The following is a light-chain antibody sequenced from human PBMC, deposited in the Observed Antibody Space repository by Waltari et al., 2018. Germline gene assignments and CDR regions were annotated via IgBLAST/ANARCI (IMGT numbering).Light chain of an antibody. J-gene: IGLJ3*02. CDR3: SAWDNSLVVVV. CDR1: SLRRYY. Sequence: SSELTQDPAVSVALGQTVRLTCQGDSLRRYYASWYQQRPGQAPILVLYGQNNRPSGISERFSASTSGNTASLTITGLQPEDEADYYCSAWDNSLVVVVFGGGTKLTVL. CDR2: GQN. V-gene: IGLV3-19*01.